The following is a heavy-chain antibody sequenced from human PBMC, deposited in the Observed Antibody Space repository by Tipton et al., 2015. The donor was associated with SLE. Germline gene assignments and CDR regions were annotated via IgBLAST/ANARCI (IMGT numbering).Heavy chain of an antibody. CDR2: IYRNGRT. V-gene: IGHV3-23*03. CDR1: GFTLSTYS. D-gene: IGHD1-1*01. Sequence: SLRLSCAGSGFTLSTYSMSWVRQAPGKGLEWVSIIYRNGRTVYGDSVKGRFTISRDDSKNSVFLQMDSLRVDDTAVFYCATTADSPGETARLFDHWGQGTLVTVSS. J-gene: IGHJ4*02. CDR3: ATTADSPGETARLFDH.